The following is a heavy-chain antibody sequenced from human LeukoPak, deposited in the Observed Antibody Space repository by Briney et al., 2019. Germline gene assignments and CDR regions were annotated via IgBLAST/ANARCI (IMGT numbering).Heavy chain of an antibody. J-gene: IGHJ3*02. V-gene: IGHV3-30*03. CDR2: ISYDGSNK. D-gene: IGHD6-6*01. Sequence: PGGSLRLSCAASGFTFSSYGMHWVRQAPGKGLEWVAVISYDGSNKYYADSVKGRFTISRDNAKNSLYLQMNSLRAEDTAVYYCAREDSSSNRRAFDIWGQGTMVTVSS. CDR3: AREDSSSNRRAFDI. CDR1: GFTFSSYG.